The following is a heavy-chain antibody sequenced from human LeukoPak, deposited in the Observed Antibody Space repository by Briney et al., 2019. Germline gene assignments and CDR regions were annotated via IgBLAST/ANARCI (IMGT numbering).Heavy chain of an antibody. D-gene: IGHD6-19*01. V-gene: IGHV3-23*01. CDR1: GFTFSSHG. J-gene: IGHJ4*02. CDR3: AKEQMMYSSSPFDY. Sequence: PGGSLRLSCAASGFTFSSHGMHWVRQAPGKGLEWVSAISTGGVNTYYTDSVKGRFTISRDNSKNTLYLQMNSLRAEDTAVYFCAKEQMMYSSSPFDYWGQGTLVTVSA. CDR2: ISTGGVNT.